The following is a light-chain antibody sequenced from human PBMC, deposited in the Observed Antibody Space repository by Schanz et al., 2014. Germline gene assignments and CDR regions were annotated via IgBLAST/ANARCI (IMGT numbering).Light chain of an antibody. Sequence: QSALTQPPSASGSPGQSVTISCTGTSSDIGRYNYVSWYQHHPGKAPKLLIYDVTKRPSGVPDRFSGSKSGNTASLTISGLQAEDEADYYCCAYAGNNKLLFGGGTKLTVL. CDR3: CAYAGNNKLL. V-gene: IGLV2-8*01. J-gene: IGLJ2*01. CDR2: DVT. CDR1: SSDIGRYNY.